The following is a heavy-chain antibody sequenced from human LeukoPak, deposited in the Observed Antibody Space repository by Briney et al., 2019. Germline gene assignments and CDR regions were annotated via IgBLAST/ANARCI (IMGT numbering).Heavy chain of an antibody. V-gene: IGHV3-74*01. CDR3: ARDGAYSTIFY. CDR2: INSDESST. D-gene: IGHD3-3*01. CDR1: GFTFSCYW. J-gene: IGHJ4*01. Sequence: GGSLRLSCAASGFTFSCYWMYWVRQAPGKGLVWVSRINSDESSTSYADSVKGRFTISRDNAKNTLYLQMNSLRAEDTAVYYCARDGAYSTIFYWGQGTLVTVSS.